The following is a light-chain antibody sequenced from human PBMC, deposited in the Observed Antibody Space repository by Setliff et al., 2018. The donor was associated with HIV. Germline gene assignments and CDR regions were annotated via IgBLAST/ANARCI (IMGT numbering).Light chain of an antibody. CDR1: SSDVGGYNY. J-gene: IGLJ1*01. CDR3: CSYAGNAYV. Sequence: QSALTQPRSVSGSPGQSVTISCTGTSSDVGGYNYVSWYHQHPGKAPKLMISDVSKRPSGVPDRFSGSKSGNTASLTISGLQAGDEADYYCCSYAGNAYVFGAGTKVTVL. V-gene: IGLV2-11*01. CDR2: DVS.